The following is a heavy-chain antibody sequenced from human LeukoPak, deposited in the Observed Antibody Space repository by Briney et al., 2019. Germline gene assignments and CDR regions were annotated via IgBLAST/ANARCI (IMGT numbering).Heavy chain of an antibody. J-gene: IGHJ3*02. D-gene: IGHD1-26*01. Sequence: PGGSLRLSCEASGFTFSQYSMTWVRQAPGKGLEWVSSISSSSTDIYYGDSVKGRFTISRDNAKNSLSLQMNSLRAEDTAIYYYARDRRVGATWSVGAFDIWGQGTTVTVSS. V-gene: IGHV3-21*01. CDR3: ARDRRVGATWSVGAFDI. CDR2: ISSSSTDI. CDR1: GFTFSQYS.